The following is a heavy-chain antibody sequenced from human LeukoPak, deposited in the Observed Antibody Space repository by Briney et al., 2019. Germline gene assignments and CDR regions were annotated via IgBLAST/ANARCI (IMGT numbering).Heavy chain of an antibody. V-gene: IGHV4-39*01. CDR3: ARQTTVTTSGGDAFDI. J-gene: IGHJ3*02. CDR2: ISYSGST. Sequence: SETLSLTCTVFGGSISRSTYYWGWIRQPPGMGLEWIGSISYSGSTYYNSSLKSRVTISSDTSRNQFSLRLSSVTAADTAVYYCARQTTVTTSGGDAFDIWGQGTMVTVSS. D-gene: IGHD4-17*01. CDR1: GGSISRSTYY.